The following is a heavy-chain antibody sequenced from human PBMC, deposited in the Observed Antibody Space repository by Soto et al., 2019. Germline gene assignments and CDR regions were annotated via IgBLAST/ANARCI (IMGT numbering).Heavy chain of an antibody. V-gene: IGHV4-59*08. D-gene: IGHD1-26*01. CDR3: ARGWWEREGYVMDV. CDR1: GGSITCFY. CDR2: IDYSGST. Sequence: SESLSLTCTVSGGSITCFYLTWIRPATGKELNYIGYIDYSGSTTYKRSLKSRVTISDDTSTNQFSLTLTSVTAADTAVYYCARGWWEREGYVMDVWGQGTTVTVSS. J-gene: IGHJ6*02.